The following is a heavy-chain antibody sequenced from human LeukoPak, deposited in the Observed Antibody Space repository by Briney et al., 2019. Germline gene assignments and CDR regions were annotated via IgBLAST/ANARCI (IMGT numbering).Heavy chain of an antibody. J-gene: IGHJ5*02. CDR1: GFTFDDYA. CDR3: AKAGSYYYDSSALTGWFDP. V-gene: IGHV3-9*01. D-gene: IGHD3-22*01. Sequence: GGSLRLSCATSGFTFDDYAMHWVRQAPGKGLEWVSGISWNSGSIGYADSVKGRFTISRDNAKNSLYLQMNSLRAEDTALYYCAKAGSYYYDSSALTGWFDPWGQGTLVTVSS. CDR2: ISWNSGSI.